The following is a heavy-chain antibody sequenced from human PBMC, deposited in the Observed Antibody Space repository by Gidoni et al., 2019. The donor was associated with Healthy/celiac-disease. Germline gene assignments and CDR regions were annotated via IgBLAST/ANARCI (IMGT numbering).Heavy chain of an antibody. CDR2: IYYSGST. V-gene: IGHV4-39*07. Sequence: QLQLQESGPGLVKPSETLSLTCTVSGGSISSSSYYWGWIRQPPGKGLEWIGSIYYSGSTYYNPSLKSRVTISVDTSKNQFSLKLSSVTAADTAVYYCARDDSSSWYGSFGAFDIWGQGTMVTVSS. CDR1: GGSISSSSYY. D-gene: IGHD6-13*01. J-gene: IGHJ3*02. CDR3: ARDDSSSWYGSFGAFDI.